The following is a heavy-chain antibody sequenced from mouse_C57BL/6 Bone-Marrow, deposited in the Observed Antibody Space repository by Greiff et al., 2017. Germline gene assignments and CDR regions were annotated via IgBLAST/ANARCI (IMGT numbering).Heavy chain of an antibody. CDR2: INPKSGNT. CDR3: ARYGYYVDY. J-gene: IGHJ2*01. V-gene: IGHV1-81*01. D-gene: IGHD2-2*01. Sequence: QVQLQQSGAELARPGASVQLSCKASGYTFTSYGISWVKQSTGQGLEWIGEINPKSGNTYYNEKFKGKATLTADKSSSTAYMELRSLTSDDSAVYFCARYGYYVDYWGQGTTLTVSS. CDR1: GYTFTSYG.